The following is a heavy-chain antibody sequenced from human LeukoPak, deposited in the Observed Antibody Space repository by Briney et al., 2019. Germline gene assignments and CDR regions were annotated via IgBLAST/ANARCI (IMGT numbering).Heavy chain of an antibody. CDR3: AIRYSSSWYSDAFDI. CDR2: IYHSGST. Sequence: SETLSLTCTVSGGSISSYYWGWIRQPPGKGLEWIGSIYHSGSTSWIGSIYHSGSTSYNPSLKSRVTISADTSKNQFSLKLSSVTAADTAVYYCAIRYSSSWYSDAFDIWGQGTMVTVSS. CDR1: GGSISSYY. D-gene: IGHD6-13*01. J-gene: IGHJ3*02. V-gene: IGHV4-38-2*02.